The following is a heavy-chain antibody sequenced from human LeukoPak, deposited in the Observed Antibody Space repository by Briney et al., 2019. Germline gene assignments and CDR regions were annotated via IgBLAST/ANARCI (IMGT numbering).Heavy chain of an antibody. CDR1: GLTFSNYW. D-gene: IGHD3-10*01. CDR3: VSAIRGSPIDY. V-gene: IGHV3-7*01. Sequence: GGSLRLSCAASGLTFSNYWMDWVRQAPGKGLEWVANIKQDGSETYYVDSVKGRFTISRDNAKNSLFLQMNSLRAEDTAIYYCVSAIRGSPIDYWGQGTLVSVPS. CDR2: IKQDGSET. J-gene: IGHJ4*02.